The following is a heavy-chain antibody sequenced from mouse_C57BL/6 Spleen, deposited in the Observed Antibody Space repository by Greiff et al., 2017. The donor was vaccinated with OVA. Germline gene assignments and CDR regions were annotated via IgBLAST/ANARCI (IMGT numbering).Heavy chain of an antibody. CDR1: GYTFTSYW. CDR3: ATGTDWYFYV. V-gene: IGHV1-61*01. D-gene: IGHD4-1*01. J-gene: IGHJ1*03. Sequence: VQLQQPGAELVRPGSSVKLSCKASGYTFTSYWMDWVQQRPGQGLEWIGNIYPSDSETHYNQKFKDKATFTVDKSSSTAYMQLSSLTSEDSAVYYCATGTDWYFYVWGTGTTVTVSS. CDR2: IYPSDSET.